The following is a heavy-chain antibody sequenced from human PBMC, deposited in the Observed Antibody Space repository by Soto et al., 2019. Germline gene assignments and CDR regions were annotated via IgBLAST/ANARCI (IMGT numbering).Heavy chain of an antibody. CDR2: IYYSGST. D-gene: IGHD1-7*01. J-gene: IGHJ6*02. Sequence: PSETLSLTCTVSGGSISSGGYYWSWIRQHPGKGLEWIGYIYYSGSTYYNPSLKSRVTISVDTSKNQFSLKLSSVTAADTAVYYCARDDRNSMDVWGQGTTVTVS. V-gene: IGHV4-31*03. CDR3: ARDDRNSMDV. CDR1: GGSISSGGYY.